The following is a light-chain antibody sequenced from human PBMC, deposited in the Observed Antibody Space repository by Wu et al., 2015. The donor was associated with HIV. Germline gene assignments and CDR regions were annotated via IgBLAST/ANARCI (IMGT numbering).Light chain of an antibody. V-gene: IGKV3-15*01. CDR2: GAS. CDR3: QQYNDWPRT. Sequence: EIVMTQSPATLSVSPGERATLSCRASQSVGGNLAWYQQKPGQAPRLLIYGASTRATGIPARFSGSGSGTEFTLSISSLQSADFALYYCQQYNDWPRTFGQGTKVEIK. J-gene: IGKJ1*01. CDR1: QSVGGN.